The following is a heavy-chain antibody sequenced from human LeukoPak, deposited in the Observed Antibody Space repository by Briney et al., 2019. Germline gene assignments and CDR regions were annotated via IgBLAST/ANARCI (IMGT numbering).Heavy chain of an antibody. D-gene: IGHD2-8*01. J-gene: IGHJ4*02. V-gene: IGHV3-23*01. CDR2: ISANGFTT. CDR3: ADPGVGY. CDR1: GFTFSSNA. Sequence: QTGGSLRLSCAASGFTFSSNAMTWVRQAPGKGLEWVSTISANGFTTYYADSVRGRFTISRDNSKNSLYLQMNSLRVEDTAVYYCADPGVGYWGQGTQVTVSS.